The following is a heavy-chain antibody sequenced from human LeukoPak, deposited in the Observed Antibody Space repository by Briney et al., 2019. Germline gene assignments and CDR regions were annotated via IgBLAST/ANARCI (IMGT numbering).Heavy chain of an antibody. Sequence: GGSLGLSCAASGFTFSTYNMNWVRQAPGKGLEWVSSITSSSSYIYYADSVKGRFTISRDNAKNSLYLQMNSLRAEDTAVYYCARRAGAYSHPYDYWGQGTLVTVSS. CDR1: GFTFSTYN. J-gene: IGHJ4*02. CDR3: ARRAGAYSHPYDY. CDR2: ITSSSSYI. V-gene: IGHV3-21*04. D-gene: IGHD4/OR15-4a*01.